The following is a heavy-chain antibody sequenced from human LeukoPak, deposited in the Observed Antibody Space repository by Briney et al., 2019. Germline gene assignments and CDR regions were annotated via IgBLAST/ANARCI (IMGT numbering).Heavy chain of an antibody. CDR2: INQDGSAK. CDR1: GFLFSNSW. Sequence: PGGSLRLSCADSGFLFSNSWMAWVRQAPGRGLEWLANINQDGSAKTCVDSVKGRFTISRDNAKNSLYLQMNSLRAEDTGVYYCVISSGWKGGYYFDFWGQGTLVTVSA. V-gene: IGHV3-7*02. CDR3: VISSGWKGGYYFDF. D-gene: IGHD6-19*01. J-gene: IGHJ4*02.